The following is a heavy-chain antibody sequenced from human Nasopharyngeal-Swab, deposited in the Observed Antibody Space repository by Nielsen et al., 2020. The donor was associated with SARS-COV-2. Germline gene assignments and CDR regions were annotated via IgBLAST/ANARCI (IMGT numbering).Heavy chain of an antibody. Sequence: GESLKISCAASGFSFSNHGMHWVRQAPGKGLEWVAVIWSDGKTTKYADSVKGRLTISRDKSRNTLYLQMNNLRVEDTAIYYCAREGPYRGTNVFDIWGQGTMVTVSS. V-gene: IGHV3-33*01. J-gene: IGHJ3*02. CDR1: GFSFSNHG. D-gene: IGHD2-21*01. CDR3: AREGPYRGTNVFDI. CDR2: IWSDGKTT.